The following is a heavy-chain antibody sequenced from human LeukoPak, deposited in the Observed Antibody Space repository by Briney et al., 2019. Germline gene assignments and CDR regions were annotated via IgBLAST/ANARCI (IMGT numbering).Heavy chain of an antibody. CDR2: INHSGST. Sequence: SETLSLTCAVYGGSFSGYYWSWIRQPPGKGLEWIGEINHSGSTNYNPSLKSRVTISVDTSKNQFSLKLSSVTAADTAVYYCARGTVLRYFDWLLLRASRNYYYMDVWGKGTTVTVSS. CDR1: GGSFSGYY. D-gene: IGHD3-9*01. CDR3: ARGTVLRYFDWLLLRASRNYYYMDV. J-gene: IGHJ6*03. V-gene: IGHV4-34*01.